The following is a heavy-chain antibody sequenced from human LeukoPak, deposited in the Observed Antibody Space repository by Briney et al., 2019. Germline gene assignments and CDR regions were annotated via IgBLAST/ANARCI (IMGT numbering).Heavy chain of an antibody. CDR1: RFTFSTYS. J-gene: IGHJ4*02. CDR2: VSTSGSRI. CDR3: ARMNYVSSGWGAPFDS. Sequence: GGSLRLSCAASRFTFSTYSMNWVRQTPGRGLEWVSYVSTSGSRIDYADSVKGRFTISRDNAKNSLYLQMNSLRAEDTAVYYCARMNYVSSGWGAPFDSWGQGTLVTVSS. D-gene: IGHD1-7*01. V-gene: IGHV3-48*04.